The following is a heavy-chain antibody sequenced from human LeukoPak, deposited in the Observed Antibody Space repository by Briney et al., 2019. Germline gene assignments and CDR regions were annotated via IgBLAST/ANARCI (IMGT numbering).Heavy chain of an antibody. CDR2: INPSGGST. D-gene: IGHD5-18*01. V-gene: IGHV1-46*01. J-gene: IGHJ4*02. CDR3: ATVGYGYNYFDY. CDR1: GYTFTSYY. Sequence: ASVKVSCKASGYTFTSYYMHWVRQAPGQGLEWMGIINPSGGSTSYAQKFQGRVTMTRDTSTSTVYMELSSLRSEDTAVYYCATVGYGYNYFDYWGQGTLVTVSS.